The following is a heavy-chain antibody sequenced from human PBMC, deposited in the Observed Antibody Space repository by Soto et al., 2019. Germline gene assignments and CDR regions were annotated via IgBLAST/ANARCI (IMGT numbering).Heavy chain of an antibody. V-gene: IGHV1-2*04. CDR2: INPNSGGT. CDR3: ARGGGSSSYYYYYMDV. J-gene: IGHJ6*03. Sequence: ASVKVSCKASGYTFTGYYMHWVRQAPGQGLEWMGWINPNSGGTYYAQKFQGWVTMTRDTSISTAYMELSRLRSDDTAVYYCARGGGSSSYYYYYMDVWGKGTTVTVSS. D-gene: IGHD6-6*01. CDR1: GYTFTGYY.